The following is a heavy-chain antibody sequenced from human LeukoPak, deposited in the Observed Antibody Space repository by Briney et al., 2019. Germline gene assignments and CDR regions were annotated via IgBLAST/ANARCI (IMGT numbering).Heavy chain of an antibody. CDR2: IYADGNT. V-gene: IGHV3-53*01. D-gene: IGHD4-17*01. CDR3: ARDSYGDANFDS. J-gene: IGHJ4*02. Sequence: QPGGSLRLSCAAYGLIVNTNYMTWVRQAPGRGLEWVSFIYADGNTYYADSVKGRFTISRDISKNAVYLQMNSLRAEDTAVYYCARDSYGDANFDSWGQGTLVTVSS. CDR1: GLIVNTNY.